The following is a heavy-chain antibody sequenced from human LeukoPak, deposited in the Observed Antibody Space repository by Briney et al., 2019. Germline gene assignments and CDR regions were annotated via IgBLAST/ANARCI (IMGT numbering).Heavy chain of an antibody. J-gene: IGHJ3*02. D-gene: IGHD3-22*01. V-gene: IGHV4-59*01. CDR2: IYYSGST. CDR3: ARYYYDGSGYRDAFDI. CDR1: GGSISSYY. Sequence: SETLSLTCTVSGGSISSYYWSWIRQPPGKGLEWIGYIYYSGSTNYNPSLKSRVTISVDTSKNQFSLKLSSVTAADTAVYYCARYYYDGSGYRDAFDIWGQGTMVTVSS.